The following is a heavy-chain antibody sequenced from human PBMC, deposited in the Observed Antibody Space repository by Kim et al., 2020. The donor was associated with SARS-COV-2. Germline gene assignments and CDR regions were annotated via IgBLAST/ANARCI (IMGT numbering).Heavy chain of an antibody. CDR2: IYLSGNT. D-gene: IGHD3-10*01. CDR3: ARGIPGKGKDV. J-gene: IGHJ6*02. CDR1: GDSISSNY. V-gene: IGHV4-4*07. Sequence: SETLSLTCTVSGDSISSNYWTGIRQGAGKGLEWIGRIYLSGNTHYNPSLKSRVTMSVDTSKNHFSLSLSSVTAADTAVYYCARGIPGKGKDVWGQGTTVTVSS.